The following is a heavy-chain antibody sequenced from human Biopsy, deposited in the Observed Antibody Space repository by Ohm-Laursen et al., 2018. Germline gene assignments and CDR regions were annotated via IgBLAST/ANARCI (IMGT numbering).Heavy chain of an antibody. Sequence: SDTLSLTCAVSGDSLSSGPDNWSWIRQPPGQGLEYIGFIYSGGNTNYNPSLQNRVTMSVDTSKNQLSLKLSSVIAADTAVYYCARGRRTSGWPYFANWGQGTLVIVSS. CDR3: ARGRRTSGWPYFAN. V-gene: IGHV4-61*01. CDR2: IYSGGNT. CDR1: GDSLSSGPDN. D-gene: IGHD6-19*01. J-gene: IGHJ4*02.